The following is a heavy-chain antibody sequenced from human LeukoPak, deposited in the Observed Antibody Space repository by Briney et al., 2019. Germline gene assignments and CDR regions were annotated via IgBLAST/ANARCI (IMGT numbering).Heavy chain of an antibody. V-gene: IGHV1-2*02. Sequence: ASVKVSCKASGYTFTNYYMVWVRQAPGQGLEWMGWINPNSGDTNYAQKFQGRVTMTRDTSISTAYMELSRLRSDDTAVYYCARVRYRLAETYIDYWGQGTLVTVSS. D-gene: IGHD3-16*01. CDR3: ARVRYRLAETYIDY. CDR1: GYTFTNYY. J-gene: IGHJ4*02. CDR2: INPNSGDT.